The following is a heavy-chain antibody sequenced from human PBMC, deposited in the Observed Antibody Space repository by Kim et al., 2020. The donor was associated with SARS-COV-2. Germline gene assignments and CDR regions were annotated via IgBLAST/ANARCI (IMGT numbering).Heavy chain of an antibody. V-gene: IGHV1-69*01. CDR3: AREWQRVLGY. Sequence: GTVNYATKFQGRLTITADESTSTAYMELSSLKSDDTAVYYCAREWQRVLGYWGQGSLVTVSS. J-gene: IGHJ4*02. D-gene: IGHD5-12*01. CDR2: GTV.